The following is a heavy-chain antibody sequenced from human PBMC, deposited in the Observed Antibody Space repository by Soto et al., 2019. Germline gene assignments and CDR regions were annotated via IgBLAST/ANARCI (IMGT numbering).Heavy chain of an antibody. Sequence: QVQLVQSGAEVKKPGASVKVSCKASGYTFTSYDINWVRQATGQGLEWMGWMNPNSGNTGYAQKFQGRVTMTRNTSISIAYTEPSSLRSEETAVYYCARGGVFFFAAPTNPFDYWGQGTLVTVSS. V-gene: IGHV1-8*01. J-gene: IGHJ4*02. D-gene: IGHD3-10*01. CDR3: ARGGVFFFAAPTNPFDY. CDR1: GYTFTSYD. CDR2: MNPNSGNT.